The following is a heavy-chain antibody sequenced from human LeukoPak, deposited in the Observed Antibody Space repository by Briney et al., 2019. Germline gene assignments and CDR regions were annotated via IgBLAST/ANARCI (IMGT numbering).Heavy chain of an antibody. J-gene: IGHJ4*02. CDR2: ISTSGSTI. CDR1: GFTFSDYY. CDR3: AREPPSHTYYDFWSGYYSFFDY. Sequence: GGSLRLSCVASGFTFSDYYMSWIRQAPGKGLEWVSCISTSGSTIYYADSVKGRFTISRDNAKNSLYLQMNSLRAEDTAVYYCAREPPSHTYYDFWSGYYSFFDYWGQGTLVTVSS. D-gene: IGHD3-3*01. V-gene: IGHV3-11*04.